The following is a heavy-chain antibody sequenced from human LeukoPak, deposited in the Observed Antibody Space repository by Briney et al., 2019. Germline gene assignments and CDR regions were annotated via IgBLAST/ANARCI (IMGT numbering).Heavy chain of an antibody. D-gene: IGHD6-13*01. V-gene: IGHV3-23*01. CDR2: ISSRSEAT. CDR1: GFTLSGYA. J-gene: IGHJ4*02. Sequence: GGSLRLSCVASGFTLSGYAMSWVRQAPGKGLEWVSAISSRSEATYYADSVKGRFTISRDNPQNTMYLHMTSLNAGDTAIYYCAKESPYISPRQYYFDYWGQGALVTVSS. CDR3: AKESPYISPRQYYFDY.